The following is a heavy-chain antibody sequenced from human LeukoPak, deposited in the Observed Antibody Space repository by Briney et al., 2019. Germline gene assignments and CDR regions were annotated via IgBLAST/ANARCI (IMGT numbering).Heavy chain of an antibody. CDR2: IYHSGST. J-gene: IGHJ3*02. CDR3: ARFYYYDSSGYYYGYAFDI. D-gene: IGHD3-22*01. CDR1: GYSISSGYY. V-gene: IGHV4-38-2*02. Sequence: NPSETLSLTCTASGYSISSGYYWGWIRQPPGKGLEWIGSIYHSGSTYYNPSLKSRVTISVDTSKNQFSLKLSSVTAADTAVYYCARFYYYDSSGYYYGYAFDIWGQGTMVTVSS.